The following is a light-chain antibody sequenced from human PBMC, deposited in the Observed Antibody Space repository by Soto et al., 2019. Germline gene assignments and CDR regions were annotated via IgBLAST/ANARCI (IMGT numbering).Light chain of an antibody. CDR3: QQYNNWPPT. V-gene: IGKV3-15*01. Sequence: EIVMTQSPATLYVSPEERATLSCRASQSVSSNLAWYQQKPGQAPRLLIYGESSRATGIPARFSGSGSGTEVTLTISSLQSEDFAVYYCQQYNNWPPTFGQGTKVEIK. CDR1: QSVSSN. J-gene: IGKJ2*01. CDR2: GES.